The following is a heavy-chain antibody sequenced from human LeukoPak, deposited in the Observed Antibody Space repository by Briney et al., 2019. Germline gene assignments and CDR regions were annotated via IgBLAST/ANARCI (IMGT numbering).Heavy chain of an antibody. CDR1: GFTFSSYA. CDR3: AKDRALGYCSSTSCYYDY. CDR2: ISGSGGSA. V-gene: IGHV3-23*01. D-gene: IGHD2-2*01. Sequence: GGSLRLSCAASGFTFSSYAMSWVRQAPGKGLEWVSAISGSGGSAYYADSVKGRFTISRDNSKNTLYLQMNSLRAEDTAVYYCAKDRALGYCSSTSCYYDYWGQGTLVTVSS. J-gene: IGHJ4*02.